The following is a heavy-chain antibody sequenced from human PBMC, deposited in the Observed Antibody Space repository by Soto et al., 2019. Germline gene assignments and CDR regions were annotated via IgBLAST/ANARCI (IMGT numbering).Heavy chain of an antibody. CDR3: ARAGTHWFGELCYFDY. D-gene: IGHD3-10*01. J-gene: IGHJ4*02. CDR2: INPSGGST. Sequence: GASVKVSCKASGYTFTSYYMHWVRQAPGQGLEWMGIINPSGGSTSYAQKFQGRVTMTRDTSTSTVYMELSSLRSEDTAVYYCARAGTHWFGELCYFDYWGQGTLVTVSS. V-gene: IGHV1-46*01. CDR1: GYTFTSYY.